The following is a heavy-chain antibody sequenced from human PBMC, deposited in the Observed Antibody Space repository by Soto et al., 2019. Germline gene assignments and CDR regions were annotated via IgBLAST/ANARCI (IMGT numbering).Heavy chain of an antibody. Sequence: GGSLRLSCAASGFTFSSYSMNWVRQAPGKGLEWVSSISSSSSYIYYADSVKGRFTISRDNAKNSLYLQMNSLRAEDTAVYYCARTLPYYDFWGGYSLAGDYWGQGTLVTVSS. J-gene: IGHJ4*02. D-gene: IGHD3-3*01. CDR2: ISSSSSYI. CDR1: GFTFSSYS. V-gene: IGHV3-21*01. CDR3: ARTLPYYDFWGGYSLAGDY.